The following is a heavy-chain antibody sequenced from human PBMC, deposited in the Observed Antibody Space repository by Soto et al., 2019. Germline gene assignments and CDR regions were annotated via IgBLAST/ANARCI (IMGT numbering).Heavy chain of an antibody. Sequence: ASVEVSCKASGYTFTGYYIHWVRQAPGQGLEWMGWINPNSGGTNYAQKFQGWVTMTRDTSISTAYMELSRLRSDDTDVYYCARDRWAYDSSGNYYYGMDVWGQGTTVTV. V-gene: IGHV1-2*04. CDR2: INPNSGGT. CDR3: ARDRWAYDSSGNYYYGMDV. J-gene: IGHJ6*02. CDR1: GYTFTGYY. D-gene: IGHD3-22*01.